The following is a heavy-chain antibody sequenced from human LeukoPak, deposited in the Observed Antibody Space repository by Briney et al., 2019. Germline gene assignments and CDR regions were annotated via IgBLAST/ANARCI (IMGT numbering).Heavy chain of an antibody. J-gene: IGHJ4*02. Sequence: VSLRLSCAASGFTFSNARMNWVRQAPGKGLEWVGRIKTKTDDGATDYSAPVKGRFTISRDDSKTTLYLQMNGLKTEDTAIYYCTTYVGATAYWGQGTLVTVSS. CDR3: TTYVGATAY. CDR2: IKTKTDDGAT. D-gene: IGHD1-26*01. CDR1: GFTFSNAR. V-gene: IGHV3-15*01.